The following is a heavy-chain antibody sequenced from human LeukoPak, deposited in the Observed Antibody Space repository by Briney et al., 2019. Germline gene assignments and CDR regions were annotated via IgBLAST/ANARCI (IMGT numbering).Heavy chain of an antibody. CDR1: GYTFTSYD. CDR3: ARGGEIIVAGLNWFDP. CDR2: MNPNSGNT. V-gene: IGHV1-8*03. D-gene: IGHD2/OR15-2a*01. Sequence: GASVKVSCKASGYTFTSYDINWVRQATGQGLEWMGWMNPNSGNTGYAQKFQGRVTITGNTSISTAYVELSSLRSEDTAVYYCARGGEIIVAGLNWFDPWGQGTLVTVSS. J-gene: IGHJ5*02.